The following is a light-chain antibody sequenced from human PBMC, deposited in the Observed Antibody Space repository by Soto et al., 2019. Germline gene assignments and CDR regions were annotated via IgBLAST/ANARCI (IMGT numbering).Light chain of an antibody. CDR2: KAS. CDR3: QHYNSYSEA. CDR1: QSISTY. J-gene: IGKJ1*01. V-gene: IGKV1-5*03. Sequence: IQMNQSPSSVSATVGNRVTITCRASQSISTYLNWYQKKPGKAPKLLIYKASTLKSGVPSRFSGSGSGTEFTLTISSLQPDDFATYYCQHYNSYSEAFGQGTKVDIK.